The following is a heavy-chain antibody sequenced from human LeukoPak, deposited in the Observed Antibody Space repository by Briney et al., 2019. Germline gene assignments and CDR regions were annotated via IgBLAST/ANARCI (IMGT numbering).Heavy chain of an antibody. CDR3: ARGGSSWYAGDLHYYYGMDV. Sequence: GASVKVSCKVSGYTLTELSMHWVRQAPGKGLEWMGGFDPEDGETIYAQKFQGRVTMTEDTSTDTAYMELNSLRAEDTAVYYCARGGSSWYAGDLHYYYGMDVWGQGTTVTVSS. CDR1: GYTLTELS. V-gene: IGHV1-24*01. CDR2: FDPEDGET. J-gene: IGHJ6*02. D-gene: IGHD6-13*01.